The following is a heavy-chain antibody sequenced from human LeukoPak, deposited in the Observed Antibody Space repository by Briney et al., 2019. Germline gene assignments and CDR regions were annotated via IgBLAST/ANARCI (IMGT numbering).Heavy chain of an antibody. CDR3: ARGSTMVRGPGDYYYYGMDV. Sequence: ASVKVSCKASGGTFSSYTISWVRQAPGHGLEWMGRIIPILGIANYARKFQGRVTITAEKSTSTAYMELSSLRSEDTAVYYCARGSTMVRGPGDYYYYGMDVWGQGTTVTVSS. J-gene: IGHJ6*02. CDR2: IIPILGIA. V-gene: IGHV1-69*02. D-gene: IGHD3-10*01. CDR1: GGTFSSYT.